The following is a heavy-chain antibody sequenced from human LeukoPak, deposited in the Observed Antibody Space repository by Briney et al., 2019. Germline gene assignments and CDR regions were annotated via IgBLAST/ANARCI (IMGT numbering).Heavy chain of an antibody. D-gene: IGHD1-14*01. CDR2: INHSGST. CDR3: ARPRLRWYFDL. V-gene: IGHV4-34*01. Sequence: SETLSLTCAVYAGSFSGYYWSWIRQPPGKGLEWIGEINHSGSTNYNPSLKSRVTISVDTSKNQFSLKLSSVTAADTAVYYCARPRLRWYFDLWGRGTLVTVSS. CDR1: AGSFSGYY. J-gene: IGHJ2*01.